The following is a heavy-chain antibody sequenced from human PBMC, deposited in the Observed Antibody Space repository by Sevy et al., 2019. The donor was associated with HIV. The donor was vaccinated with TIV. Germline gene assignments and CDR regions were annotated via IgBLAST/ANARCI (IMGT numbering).Heavy chain of an antibody. J-gene: IGHJ4*02. Sequence: GGSLRLSCSASGFSFFNAWMSWVRQAPGKGLEWIGRIRSETDGGTTEYTASVKGRFSISRDDSKDTLYLQMNSLKTEDTAVYYCATERWGFFDSITRYLLPYFDSWDQGTLVTVSS. CDR3: ATERWGFFDSITRYLLPYFDS. CDR1: GFSFFNAW. D-gene: IGHD3-10*01. V-gene: IGHV3-15*01. CDR2: IRSETDGGTT.